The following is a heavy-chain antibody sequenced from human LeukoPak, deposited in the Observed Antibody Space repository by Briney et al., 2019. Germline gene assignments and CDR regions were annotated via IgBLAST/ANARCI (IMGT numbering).Heavy chain of an antibody. J-gene: IGHJ5*02. Sequence: LETLSLTCAVYGGSFSGYYWSWIRQPPGKGLEWIGEINHSGSTNYNPSLKSRVTISVDTSKNQFSLKLSSVTAADTAVYYCARLNYYGSGSSSVLFDPWGQGTLVTVSS. CDR3: ARLNYYGSGSSSVLFDP. CDR1: GGSFSGYY. CDR2: INHSGST. V-gene: IGHV4-34*01. D-gene: IGHD3-10*01.